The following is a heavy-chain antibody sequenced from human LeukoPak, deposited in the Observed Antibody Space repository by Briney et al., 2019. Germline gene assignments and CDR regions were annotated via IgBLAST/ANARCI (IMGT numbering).Heavy chain of an antibody. CDR3: ARGYCSGGSCFPVDY. V-gene: IGHV1-2*06. Sequence: ASVKVSCKASGCTFTGYYMHWVRQAPGQGLEWMGRINPNSGGTNYAQKFQGRVTMTRDTSISTAYMQLSRLRSDDTAVYYCARGYCSGGSCFPVDYWGQGTLVTVSS. CDR2: INPNSGGT. D-gene: IGHD2-15*01. J-gene: IGHJ4*02. CDR1: GCTFTGYY.